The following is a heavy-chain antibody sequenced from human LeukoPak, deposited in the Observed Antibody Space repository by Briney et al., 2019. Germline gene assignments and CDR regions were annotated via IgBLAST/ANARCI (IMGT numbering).Heavy chain of an antibody. V-gene: IGHV3-20*04. CDR1: GFTFYDYG. J-gene: IGHJ4*02. CDR3: ARDPSGIPVAGYFDY. Sequence: GGSLRLSCAVSGFTFYDYGMSWVRQAPGKGLEWVSGINWNGGSTGYADSVTGRFTISRDNAKNSLYLQMNRLGAEDTALYYCARDPSGIPVAGYFDYWGQRTLVTVSS. CDR2: INWNGGST. D-gene: IGHD6-19*01.